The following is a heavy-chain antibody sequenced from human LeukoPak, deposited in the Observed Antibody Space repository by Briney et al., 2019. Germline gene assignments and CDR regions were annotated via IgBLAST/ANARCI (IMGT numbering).Heavy chain of an antibody. Sequence: GGSLRLSCAASGFTFDDYAMHWVRQAPGKGLEWVSLISWDGGSTYYVDSVKGRFTISRDNSKNSLYLQMNSLRAEDTALYYCAKDSIGGSGSYYDYWGQGTLVTVSS. CDR2: ISWDGGST. J-gene: IGHJ4*02. CDR1: GFTFDDYA. CDR3: AKDSIGGSGSYYDY. V-gene: IGHV3-43D*03. D-gene: IGHD3-10*01.